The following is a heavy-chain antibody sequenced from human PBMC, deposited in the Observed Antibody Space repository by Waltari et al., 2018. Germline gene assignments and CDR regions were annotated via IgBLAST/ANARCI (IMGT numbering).Heavy chain of an antibody. Sequence: EVQLVQSGAEVKKPGATVKISCKVSGYTFTDYYMHWVQQAPGKGLEWMGLGDPEDGETIYAGKFQGRVTITADTSTDTAYRELSSLRSEDTAVYYCAREVVVVPAAMLVWFDPWGQGTLVTVSS. CDR1: GYTFTDYY. V-gene: IGHV1-69-2*01. CDR3: AREVVVVPAAMLVWFDP. CDR2: GDPEDGET. D-gene: IGHD2-2*01. J-gene: IGHJ5*02.